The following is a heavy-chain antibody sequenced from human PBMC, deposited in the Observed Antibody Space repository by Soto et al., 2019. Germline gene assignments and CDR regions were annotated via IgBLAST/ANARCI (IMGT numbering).Heavy chain of an antibody. CDR2: IYYSGST. CDR1: GGSISSGGYY. Sequence: PSETLSLTCTVSGGSISSGGYYWSWIRQHPGKGLEWLGYIYYSGSTYFNPSLKSRLTISVDTSKNQFSLQLSSVTAADTAVYYCARAGHSSSSGGANWFDPWGQGTLVTVSS. J-gene: IGHJ5*02. D-gene: IGHD6-6*01. V-gene: IGHV4-31*03. CDR3: ARAGHSSSSGGANWFDP.